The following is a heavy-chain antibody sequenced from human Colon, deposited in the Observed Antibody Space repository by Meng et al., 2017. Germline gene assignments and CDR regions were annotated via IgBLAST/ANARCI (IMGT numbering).Heavy chain of an antibody. J-gene: IGHJ4*02. V-gene: IGHV1-69*08. D-gene: IGHD2-2*01. CDR1: GGTFSSYT. CDR3: ATEEAVIVVPVAVRTTYFDY. CDR2: FIPLIDVT. Sequence: QVQLVQSGAEVKRPGASVKVSCQASGGTFSSYTSSWVRQAPGQGLEWMGRFIPLIDVTNYAPKFQGRVTITADKSSRTSYMELSSLRSEDTAVYYCATEEAVIVVPVAVRTTYFDYWGQGTLVTVSS.